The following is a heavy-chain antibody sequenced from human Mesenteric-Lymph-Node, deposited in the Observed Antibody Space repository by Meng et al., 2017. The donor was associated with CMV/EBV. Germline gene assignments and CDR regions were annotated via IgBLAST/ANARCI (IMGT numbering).Heavy chain of an antibody. Sequence: QVQLQQWGAGLLKPSETLSLTCAVYGGSFSGYYWSWLGQPPGKGLEWIGEINHSGVPNYNPSLKSRVTISLDRSKNQFSLKLSSVTAEDTAVYYCARGSDIPVNNYWGQGTLVTVSS. CDR1: GGSFSGYY. V-gene: IGHV4-34*01. CDR3: ARGSDIPVNNY. D-gene: IGHD2-15*01. CDR2: INHSGVP. J-gene: IGHJ4*02.